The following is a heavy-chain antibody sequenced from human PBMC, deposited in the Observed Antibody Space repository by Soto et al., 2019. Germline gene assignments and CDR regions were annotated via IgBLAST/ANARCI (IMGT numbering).Heavy chain of an antibody. CDR1: RFTFSDFA. CDR3: AKDAVSYNGKWDWFDS. J-gene: IGHJ5*01. CDR2: IGGGGTDT. V-gene: IGHV3-23*01. D-gene: IGHD1-20*01. Sequence: DVQLLESGGGLVQPGGSLTLSCAASRFTFSDFAMNWVRQAPGKGLEWVSSIGGGGTDTYYADSVKGRFPISRDNSKNTLYLQMDSLRDEDTAVYYCAKDAVSYNGKWDWFDSWGQGTLVIVSS.